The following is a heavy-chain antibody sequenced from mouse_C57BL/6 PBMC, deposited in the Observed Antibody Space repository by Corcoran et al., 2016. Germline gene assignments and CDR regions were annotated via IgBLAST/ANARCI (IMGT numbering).Heavy chain of an antibody. D-gene: IGHD1-1*01. CDR2: IYPGDGDT. J-gene: IGHJ4*01. CDR1: GYAFSSYW. V-gene: IGHV1-80*01. Sequence: QVQLQQSGAELVKPGASVKISCKASGYAFSSYWMNWVKQRPGKGLEWIGQIYPGDGDTNYNGKFKGKATLTADKSSSTAYMQLSSLTSEDSAVYFCARTTTVVEYYAMDYWGQGTSVTVSS. CDR3: ARTTTVVEYYAMDY.